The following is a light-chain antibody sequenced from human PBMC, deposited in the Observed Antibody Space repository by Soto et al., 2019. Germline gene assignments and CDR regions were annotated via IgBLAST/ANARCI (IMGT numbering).Light chain of an antibody. CDR2: DVS. CDR3: CSYVGRNTYV. V-gene: IGLV2-8*01. J-gene: IGLJ1*01. CDR1: TSDVGGYKY. Sequence: QSALTQPPSASGSPGQSVTISCTGTTSDVGGYKYVSWYQQHPAKAPKLIIFDVSKRPSGVPNRFSGSKSGNTASLTISGLRAEDEADYYCCSYVGRNTYVFGTGTKLTVL.